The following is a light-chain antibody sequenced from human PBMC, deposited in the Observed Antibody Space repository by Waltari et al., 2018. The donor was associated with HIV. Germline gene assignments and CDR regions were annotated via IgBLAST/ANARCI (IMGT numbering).Light chain of an antibody. J-gene: IGKJ4*01. Sequence: DLAISQSPGSLAVSVADMATINCRSFQTVLHSSHKNNLLAWYQRKPGLLPRLVLYWASTRQSGVPDRFSGRGSGTKCTRTISRLQPEDVAVYYCQQYYSCPRTFGGRTTVEIK. CDR3: QQYYSCPRT. V-gene: IGKV4-1*01. CDR1: QTVLHSSHKNNL. CDR2: WAS.